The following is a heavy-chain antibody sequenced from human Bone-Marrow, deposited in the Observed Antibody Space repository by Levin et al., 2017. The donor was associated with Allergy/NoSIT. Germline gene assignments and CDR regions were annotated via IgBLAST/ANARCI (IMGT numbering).Heavy chain of an antibody. CDR2: IYSGGST. D-gene: IGHD6-19*01. J-gene: IGHJ4*02. V-gene: IGHV3-53*01. CDR3: ARTPAEAVAGTGYFDY. CDR1: GFTVSSNY. Sequence: GGSLRLSCAASGFTVSSNYMSWVRQAPGKGLEWVSVIYSGGSTYYADSVKGRFTISRDNSKNTLYLQMNSLRAEDTAVYYCARTPAEAVAGTGYFDYWGQGALVTVSS.